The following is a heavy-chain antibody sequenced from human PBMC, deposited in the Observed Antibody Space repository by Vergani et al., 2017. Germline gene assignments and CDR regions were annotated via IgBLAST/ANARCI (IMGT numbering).Heavy chain of an antibody. CDR3: ARERARYCSGGSCYSLAPRGYNWFDP. Sequence: QVQLQQWGAGLLKPSETLSLTCAVYGGSFSGYYWSWIRQPPGKGLEWIGEINHSGSTNYNPSLKSRVTISVDTSTNQFSLKLSSVTAADTAVYYCARERARYCSGGSCYSLAPRGYNWFDPWGQGTLVTVSS. CDR1: GGSFSGYY. J-gene: IGHJ5*02. CDR2: INHSGST. D-gene: IGHD2-15*01. V-gene: IGHV4-34*01.